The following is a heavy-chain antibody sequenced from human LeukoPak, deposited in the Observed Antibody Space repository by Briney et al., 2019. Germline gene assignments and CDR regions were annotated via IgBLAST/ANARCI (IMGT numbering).Heavy chain of an antibody. Sequence: SETLSLTCTVSGGSISSGSYYWSWIRQPAGKGLEWIGRIYTSGSTNYNPSLKSRVTISVDTSKNQFSLNLTSVTAADTAVYYCARLGSYDKIYYYYFMDVWGQGTTVTVSS. V-gene: IGHV4-61*02. CDR2: IYTSGST. CDR1: GGSISSGSYY. J-gene: IGHJ6*03. CDR3: ARLGSYDKIYYYYFMDV. D-gene: IGHD3-22*01.